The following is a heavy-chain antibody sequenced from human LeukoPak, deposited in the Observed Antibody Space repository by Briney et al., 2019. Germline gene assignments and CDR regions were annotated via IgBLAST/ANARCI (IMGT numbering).Heavy chain of an antibody. Sequence: SQTLSLTCAISGDSVSSNSAAWNWIRQSPSRGLEWLGRTYYRSKWYNDYAVSVKSRITINPDTSKNQFSLQLNSVTPEDTAVYYCAREEVTMIVVVRGAGSQTWGQGTLVTVSS. CDR3: AREEVTMIVVVRGAGSQT. CDR1: GDSVSSNSAA. D-gene: IGHD3-22*01. V-gene: IGHV6-1*01. J-gene: IGHJ5*02. CDR2: TYYRSKWYN.